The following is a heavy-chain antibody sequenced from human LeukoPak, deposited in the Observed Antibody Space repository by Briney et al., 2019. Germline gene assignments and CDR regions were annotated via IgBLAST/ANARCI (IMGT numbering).Heavy chain of an antibody. CDR3: ARGYGGKDY. CDR1: GFTFDDYG. J-gene: IGHJ4*02. V-gene: IGHV4-34*01. D-gene: IGHD4-23*01. Sequence: PGGSLRLSCAASGFTFDDYGMSWIRQPPGKGLEWIGEINHSGSTNYNPSLKSRVTISVDTSKNQFSLKLSSVTATDTAVYYCARGYGGKDYWGQGTLVTVSS. CDR2: INHSGST.